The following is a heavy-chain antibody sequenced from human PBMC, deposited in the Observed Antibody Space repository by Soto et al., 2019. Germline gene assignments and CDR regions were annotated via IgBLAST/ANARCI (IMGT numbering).Heavy chain of an antibody. CDR1: GFTFSSYE. CDR3: ARSSGHYRPFDS. J-gene: IGHJ4*02. CDR2: ITSRSDTI. D-gene: IGHD3-22*01. V-gene: IGHV3-48*03. Sequence: GGSLRLSCAASGFTFSSYEMNWVRQAPGKGLEWVSHITSRSDTIYYADSVKGRFTISRDKAESSLYLQMNSLRAEDTAVYYCARSSGHYRPFDSWGQGTLVTVS.